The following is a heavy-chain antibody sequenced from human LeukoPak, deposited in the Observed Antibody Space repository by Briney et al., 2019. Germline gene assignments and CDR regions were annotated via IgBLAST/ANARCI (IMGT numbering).Heavy chain of an antibody. CDR2: INHSGST. D-gene: IGHD3-3*01. CDR1: GGSFSGYY. J-gene: IGHJ3*02. CDR3: ARAPRGGFFLDAFDI. Sequence: SETLSLTCAVYGGSFSGYYWSWIRQPPGKGLEWIGEINHSGSTNYNPSLKSRVTISVDTSKNQFSLKLSSVTAADTAVYYCARAPRGGFFLDAFDIWGQGTMVTVSS. V-gene: IGHV4-34*01.